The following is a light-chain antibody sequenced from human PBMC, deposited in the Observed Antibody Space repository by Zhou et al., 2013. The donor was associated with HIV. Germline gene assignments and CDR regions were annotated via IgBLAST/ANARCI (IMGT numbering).Light chain of an antibody. J-gene: IGKJ5*01. CDR2: KAS. CDR1: QSISSY. CDR3: QQYHIYPVT. V-gene: IGKV1-5*03. Sequence: DIQMTQSPSSLSASVGDRVTITCRASQSISSYLNWYQQKPGKAPKLLIYKASILESGVPSRFSGSGSGTEFTLTISSLQPDDFAAFYCQQYHIYPVTFGPGTRLQI.